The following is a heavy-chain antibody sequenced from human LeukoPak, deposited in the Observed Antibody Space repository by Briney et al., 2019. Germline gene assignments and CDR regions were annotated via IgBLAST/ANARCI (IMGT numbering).Heavy chain of an antibody. CDR2: IRYDGSNK. V-gene: IGHV3-30*02. J-gene: IGHJ4*02. CDR3: AKGRYCSGGSCSIDY. Sequence: PGGSLRLSCAASGFTFSSYGIHWVRQAPGKGLEWVAFIRYDGSNKYYADSVKGRFTISIDNSKNTLYLQMNSLRAEDTAVYYCAKGRYCSGGSCSIDYWGQGNLVTVSS. CDR1: GFTFSSYG. D-gene: IGHD2-15*01.